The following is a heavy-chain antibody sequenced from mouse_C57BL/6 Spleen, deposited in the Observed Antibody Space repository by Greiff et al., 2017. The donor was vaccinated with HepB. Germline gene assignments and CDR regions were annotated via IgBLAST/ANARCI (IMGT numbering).Heavy chain of an antibody. D-gene: IGHD1-1*01. CDR2: INPSTGGT. CDR3: GIITTVVEDY. V-gene: IGHV1-42*01. CDR1: GYSFTGYY. Sequence: EVQLQQSGPELVKPGASVKISCKASGYSFTGYYMNWVKQSPEKSLEWIGEINPSTGGTTYNQKFKAKATLTVDKSSSTAYMQLKSLTSEDSAVYYCGIITTVVEDYWGQGTTLTVSS. J-gene: IGHJ2*01.